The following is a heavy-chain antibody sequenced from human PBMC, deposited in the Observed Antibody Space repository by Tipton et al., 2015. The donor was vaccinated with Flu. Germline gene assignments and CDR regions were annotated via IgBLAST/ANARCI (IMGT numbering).Heavy chain of an antibody. CDR1: GGSVNNGGYY. V-gene: IGHV4-61*08. Sequence: TLSLTCNVSGGSVNNGGYYWSWIRQSPGKGLEWIGYMFYSGTTNYNPSLKSRVTISVDTSKNQFSLKLSSVTAADTAVYYCARVVCSGGSCYSGHYYGLDVWGQGTTVIVSS. J-gene: IGHJ6*02. D-gene: IGHD2-15*01. CDR3: ARVVCSGGSCYSGHYYGLDV. CDR2: MFYSGTT.